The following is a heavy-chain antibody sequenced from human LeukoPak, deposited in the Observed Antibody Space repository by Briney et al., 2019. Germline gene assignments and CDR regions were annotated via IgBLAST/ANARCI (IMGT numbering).Heavy chain of an antibody. CDR3: ARTLYDSSGLHFGY. V-gene: IGHV2-70*04. D-gene: IGHD3-22*01. CDR2: IDWDDDK. Sequence: SGPALVKPTQTLTLTCTFSGFSLSTSGMRVSWIRQPPGKALEWLARIDWDDDKFYSTSLKTRLTISKDTSKNQVVLTMTNMDPVDTATYYCARTLYDSSGLHFGYWGQGTLVTVSS. J-gene: IGHJ4*02. CDR1: GFSLSTSGMR.